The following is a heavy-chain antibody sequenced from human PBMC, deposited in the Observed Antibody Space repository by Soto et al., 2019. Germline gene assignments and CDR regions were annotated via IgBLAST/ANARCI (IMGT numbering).Heavy chain of an antibody. CDR1: GLTFSNYG. CDR3: EGRDDPFHV. V-gene: IGHV3-33*01. CDR2: IWHDGSQK. J-gene: IGHJ3*01. Sequence: QVQLVESGRGVVQPERSLRLSCVATGLTFSNYGIHWVRQAPGRGLEWVAVIWHDGSQKYSADSVRGRFTISRDNSKNTVYLQMNSLRAEDTAVYYCEGRDDPFHVWGQGTMVTVSS.